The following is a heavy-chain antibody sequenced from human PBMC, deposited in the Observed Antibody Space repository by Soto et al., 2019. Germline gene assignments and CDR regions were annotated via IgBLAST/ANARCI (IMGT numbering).Heavy chain of an antibody. CDR3: TTDYIAVAHFDY. D-gene: IGHD6-19*01. CDR1: GFTFSNAW. J-gene: IGHJ4*02. CDR2: IKSKTDGGTT. Sequence: EVQLVESGGGLVKPGGSLRLSCAASGFTFSNAWMNWVRQAPGKGLEWVGRIKSKTDGGTTDYAAPVKGRFTISRDDSKNTLYLQMNSMKTEDTAVYYCTTDYIAVAHFDYWGQGTLVTVSS. V-gene: IGHV3-15*07.